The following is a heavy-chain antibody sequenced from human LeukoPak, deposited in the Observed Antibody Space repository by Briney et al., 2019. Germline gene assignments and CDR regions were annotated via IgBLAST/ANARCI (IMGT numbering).Heavy chain of an antibody. CDR1: GFTFSSYS. J-gene: IGHJ6*03. CDR3: TRHSTPPNRDRGGADYYYYMDV. V-gene: IGHV3-21*04. Sequence: GGSLRLSCAASGFTFSSYSMNWVRQAPGKGLEWVSSISSSSTYIHYADSVKGRFTISRDNAKKSLYLQMNSLKTEDTAVYYCTRHSTPPNRDRGGADYYYYMDVWGKGTTVTVSS. D-gene: IGHD3-16*01. CDR2: ISSSSTYI.